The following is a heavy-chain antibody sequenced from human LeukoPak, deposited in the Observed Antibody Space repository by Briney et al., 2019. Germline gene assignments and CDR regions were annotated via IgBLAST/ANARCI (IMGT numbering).Heavy chain of an antibody. CDR3: AAYYYDSSGTYGMDV. D-gene: IGHD3-22*01. CDR1: GFTFSSYA. Sequence: GGSLRLSCAASGFTFSSYAMSWVRQAPGKGLEWVSAISGSGGSTYYADSVKGRFTISRDNSKNTLYLQMNSLRAEDTAVYYCAAYYYDSSGTYGMDVWGQGTTVTVSS. J-gene: IGHJ6*02. V-gene: IGHV3-23*01. CDR2: ISGSGGST.